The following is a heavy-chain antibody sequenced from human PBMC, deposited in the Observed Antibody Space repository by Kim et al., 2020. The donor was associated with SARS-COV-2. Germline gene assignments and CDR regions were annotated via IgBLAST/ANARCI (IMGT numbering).Heavy chain of an antibody. CDR1: GGTFSSYA. V-gene: IGHV1-69*04. CDR3: ARDFGGMYYYGSGSYLDYYYYGIDV. CDR2: IIPILGIA. J-gene: IGHJ6*02. Sequence: SVKVSCKASGGTFSSYAISWVRQAPGQGLEWMGRIIPILGIANYAQKFQGRVTITADKSTSTAYMELSSLRSEDTAVYYCARDFGGMYYYGSGSYLDYYYYGIDVWGQGTTVTVSS. D-gene: IGHD3-10*01.